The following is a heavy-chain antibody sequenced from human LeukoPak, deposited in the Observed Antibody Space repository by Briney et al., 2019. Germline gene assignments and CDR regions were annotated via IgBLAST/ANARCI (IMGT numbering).Heavy chain of an antibody. J-gene: IGHJ4*02. D-gene: IGHD6-19*01. V-gene: IGHV4-4*07. Sequence: PSETLSLTCTVSGGSISNYHWSWIRQPAGKGLEWIGQIHTSGSTNYNPPLKSRVSMSIDTTEDQVSLTIRSVTAADTAFYYCARRGISSGWSFDYWGQGTLVTVSS. CDR2: IHTSGST. CDR3: ARRGISSGWSFDY. CDR1: GGSISNYH.